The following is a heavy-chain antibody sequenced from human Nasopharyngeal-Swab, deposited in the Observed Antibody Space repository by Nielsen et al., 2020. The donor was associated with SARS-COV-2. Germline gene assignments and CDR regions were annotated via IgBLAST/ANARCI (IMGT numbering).Heavy chain of an antibody. CDR2: ISHNGNA. D-gene: IGHD3-22*01. V-gene: IGHV4-4*02. Sequence: SETLSLTCNVSGGSFTNNNWWSWLRQPPGKGLEWIAEISHNGNANYNPSLKSRVTISVDKSKNQFSLKLRSLTAADTAVYYCARLTMIIAFDYWGPGTLVTVSS. J-gene: IGHJ4*02. CDR3: ARLTMIIAFDY. CDR1: GGSFTNNNW.